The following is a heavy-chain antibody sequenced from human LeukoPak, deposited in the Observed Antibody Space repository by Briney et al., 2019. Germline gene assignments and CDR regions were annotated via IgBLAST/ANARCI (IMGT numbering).Heavy chain of an antibody. Sequence: SETLSLTCTVSGASVSSGSYYWSWVRQPPGVGLEGIAYIFYSRTTNYSPSLKSRATISVDTSKNQFSLSLSSVNAADTAVYYCARLPSSSEDWSGWYFDLWGGGTMVSVCS. D-gene: IGHD6-13*01. CDR2: IFYSRTT. V-gene: IGHV4-61*01. CDR1: GASVSSGSYY. CDR3: ARLPSSSEDWSGWYFDL. J-gene: IGHJ2*01.